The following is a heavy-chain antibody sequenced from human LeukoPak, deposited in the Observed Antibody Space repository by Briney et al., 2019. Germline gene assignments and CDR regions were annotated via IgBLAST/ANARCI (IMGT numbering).Heavy chain of an antibody. Sequence: SVKVSCKASGGTFSSYAISWVRQAPGQGLEWMGGIIPIFGTANYAQKFQGRVTITTDESTSTAYMELSSLRSEDTAVYYCARISGSLNDAFDIWGQGTMVTVSS. J-gene: IGHJ3*02. V-gene: IGHV1-69*05. CDR1: GGTFSSYA. CDR3: ARISGSLNDAFDI. CDR2: IIPIFGTA. D-gene: IGHD1-26*01.